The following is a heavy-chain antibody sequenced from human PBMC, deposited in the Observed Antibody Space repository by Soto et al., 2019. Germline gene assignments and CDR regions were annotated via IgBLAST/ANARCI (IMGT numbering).Heavy chain of an antibody. V-gene: IGHV3-9*01. CDR3: AKDTGATTK. CDR2: ISWNSGSI. J-gene: IGHJ4*02. Sequence: GGSLRLSXAASGFTFDDYAMHWVRQAPGKGLEWVSGISWNSGSIGYADSVEGRFTISRDNAKNSLYLQMNSLRAEDTALYYCAKDTGATTKWGQGTLVTVSS. D-gene: IGHD5-12*01. CDR1: GFTFDDYA.